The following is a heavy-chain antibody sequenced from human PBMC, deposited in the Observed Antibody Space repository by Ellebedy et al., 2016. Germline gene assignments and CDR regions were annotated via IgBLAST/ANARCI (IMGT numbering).Heavy chain of an antibody. Sequence: GESLKISCAASGFTFSYYGKSWVRQAPGKGLEWISAITGDGGGTYYADSVKGRFTISRDSSKNTLYLQMSSLRAEDTAVYYCARGRWGTATTDIDYWGQGTLVTVSS. D-gene: IGHD1-26*01. V-gene: IGHV3-23*01. J-gene: IGHJ4*02. CDR3: ARGRWGTATTDIDY. CDR2: ITGDGGGT. CDR1: GFTFSYYG.